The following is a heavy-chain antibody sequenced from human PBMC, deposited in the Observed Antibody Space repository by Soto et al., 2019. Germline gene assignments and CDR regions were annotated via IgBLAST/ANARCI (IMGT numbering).Heavy chain of an antibody. J-gene: IGHJ6*02. V-gene: IGHV3-23*01. D-gene: IGHD1-1*01. Sequence: LGLSCAASGFTFSSYAMSWVRQAPGKGLEWVSAISGSGGSTYYADSVKGRFTISRDNSKNTLYLQMNSLRAEDTAVYYCAKCTDSYPNYYSYYGMDVWGQGTTVTVSS. CDR3: AKCTDSYPNYYSYYGMDV. CDR1: GFTFSSYA. CDR2: ISGSGGST.